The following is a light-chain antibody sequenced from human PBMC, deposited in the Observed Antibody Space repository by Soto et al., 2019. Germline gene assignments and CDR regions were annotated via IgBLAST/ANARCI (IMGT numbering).Light chain of an antibody. J-gene: IGKJ4*01. CDR1: QSVNTY. Sequence: EIVLTQSPATLSLSPGKGATLSCRASQSVNTYLAWYQQNPGHSPRLLIHGASNRATGIPARFSGSGSGTDFTLTISSLEPEDFAVYYCHQRSNWPLTFGGGTKVDI. CDR3: HQRSNWPLT. V-gene: IGKV3-11*01. CDR2: GAS.